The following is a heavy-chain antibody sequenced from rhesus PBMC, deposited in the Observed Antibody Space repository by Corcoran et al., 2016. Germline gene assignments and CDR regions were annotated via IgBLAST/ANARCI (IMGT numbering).Heavy chain of an antibody. J-gene: IGHJ6*01. CDR2: IYGGSGST. CDR3: ARGGSSSYNGLDS. V-gene: IGHV4S7*01. Sequence: QVQLQESGPGVVKPSETLSLTCAASGGSISGYYLWSWIRQPPGKGLEWIGYIYGGSGSTSYNPSLKSRVIISIDTSKNQFSLKLSSVTAADTAVYYCARGGSSSYNGLDSWGQGVVVTVSS. D-gene: IGHD6-43*01. CDR1: GGSISGYYL.